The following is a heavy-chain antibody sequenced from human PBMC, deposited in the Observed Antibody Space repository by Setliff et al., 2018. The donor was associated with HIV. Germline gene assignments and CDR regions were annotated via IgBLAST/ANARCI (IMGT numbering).Heavy chain of an antibody. J-gene: IGHJ4*02. CDR3: ARDRLTYYFDY. CDR2: IYFTGRT. Sequence: PSETLSLTCTVSGGSIGTYYWSWIRQPPGRGLECIGYIYFTGRTNYNPSLKSRVTMSVDTSKNQFSLKLSSVAAADTAVYYCARDRLTYYFDYWGQGILVTVSS. D-gene: IGHD3-22*01. CDR1: GGSIGTYY. V-gene: IGHV4-59*12.